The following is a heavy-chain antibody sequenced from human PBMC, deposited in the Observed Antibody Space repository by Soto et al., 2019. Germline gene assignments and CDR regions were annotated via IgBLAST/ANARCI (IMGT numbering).Heavy chain of an antibody. D-gene: IGHD3-9*01. V-gene: IGHV3-66*01. CDR2: IYSGGST. J-gene: IGHJ4*02. CDR3: ASWDILSRGLFDY. CDR1: GFTVSSNY. Sequence: EVQLVESGGGLVQPGGSLRLSCAASGFTVSSNYMSWVRQAPGKGLEWVSVIYSGGSTYYADSVKGRFTISRDNSKNTQYLQMNSLRAEDTAVYYCASWDILSRGLFDYWGQGTLVNVSS.